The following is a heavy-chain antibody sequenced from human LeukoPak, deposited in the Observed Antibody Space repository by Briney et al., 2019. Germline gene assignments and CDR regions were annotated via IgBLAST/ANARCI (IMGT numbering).Heavy chain of an antibody. CDR3: ASNYYGSGSYDWNWFDP. CDR2: IYHSGST. D-gene: IGHD3-10*01. CDR1: GGAISSYY. J-gene: IGHJ5*02. V-gene: IGHV4-59*12. Sequence: PSETLSLTCTVSGGAISSYYWSWIRQPPGKGLEWIGYIYHSGSTYYNPSLKSRVTISVDRSKNQFSLKLSSVTAADTAVYYCASNYYGSGSYDWNWFDPWGQGTLVTVSS.